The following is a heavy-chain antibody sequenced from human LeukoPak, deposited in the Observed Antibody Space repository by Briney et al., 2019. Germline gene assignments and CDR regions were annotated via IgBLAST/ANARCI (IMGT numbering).Heavy chain of an antibody. CDR2: MKQDGSEE. D-gene: IGHD1-26*01. J-gene: IGHJ4*02. CDR1: GFTFSSYW. Sequence: GGSLRLSCAASGFTFSSYWMNWARQAPGKGLEWVANMKQDGSEEYYVDSVKGRFTISRDNTKNSLYLQMNSLRAEDTAVYYCARDKIVGATVLDYWGQGSLVTVSS. V-gene: IGHV3-7*03. CDR3: ARDKIVGATVLDY.